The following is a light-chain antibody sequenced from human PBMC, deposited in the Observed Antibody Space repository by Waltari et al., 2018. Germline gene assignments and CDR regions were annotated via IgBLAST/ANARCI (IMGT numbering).Light chain of an antibody. CDR2: GNN. V-gene: IGLV1-40*01. Sequence: QAGLTQPPSVSGAPGPRVTIPFTGSSSNIGEGSDVHRYQLLPAAAPKLPIYGNNNRPSGVPDRFSVSKSGTSASLAITGLQAEDEADYYCQSYDSSLIASVFGGGTKLSVL. CDR3: QSYDSSLIASV. CDR1: SSNIGEGSD. J-gene: IGLJ2*01.